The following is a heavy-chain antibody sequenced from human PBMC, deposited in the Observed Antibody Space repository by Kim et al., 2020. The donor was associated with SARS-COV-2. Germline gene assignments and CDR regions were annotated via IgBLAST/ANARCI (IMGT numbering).Heavy chain of an antibody. D-gene: IGHD5-18*01. J-gene: IGHJ4*02. CDR3: ARGLRYSNGWPFDF. Sequence: AQKFQGRLTITADESTNTDYMELSSLSSEDTARYYCARGLRYSNGWPFDFWGQGTLVTVSS. V-gene: IGHV1-69*01.